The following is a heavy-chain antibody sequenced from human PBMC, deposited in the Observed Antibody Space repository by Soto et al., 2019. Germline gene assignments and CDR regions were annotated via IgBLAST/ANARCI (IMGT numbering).Heavy chain of an antibody. CDR2: INHSGST. J-gene: IGHJ5*02. V-gene: IGHV4-34*01. CDR3: ARRFWQQRPTPRFDP. D-gene: IGHD6-13*01. CDR1: GGSFSGYY. Sequence: PSETLSLTCAVYGGSFSGYYWSWIRQPPGKGLEWIGEINHSGSTNYNPSLKSRVTISVDTSKNQFSLKLSSVTAADTAVYYCARRFWQQRPTPRFDPWGQGTLVTVSS.